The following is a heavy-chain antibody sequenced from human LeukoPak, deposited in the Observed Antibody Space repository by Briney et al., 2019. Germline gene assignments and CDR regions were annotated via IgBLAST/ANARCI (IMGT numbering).Heavy chain of an antibody. J-gene: IGHJ4*02. D-gene: IGHD6-13*01. CDR1: GFTFSSYA. V-gene: IGHV3-23*01. CDR3: AKAIAATGRWWIFDY. Sequence: GRSLRLSCAASGFTFSSYAMHWVHQAPGKGLEWVSSISGSGSSTYYADSVKGRFTISRDNPKNAQYLQMSSLRAEDTAVYYCAKAIAATGRWWIFDYWGQGTLVTVSS. CDR2: ISGSGSST.